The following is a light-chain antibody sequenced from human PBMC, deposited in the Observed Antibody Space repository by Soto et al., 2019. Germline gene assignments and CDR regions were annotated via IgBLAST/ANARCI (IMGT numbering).Light chain of an antibody. V-gene: IGLV2-14*01. CDR2: EVS. CDR1: SSDVGGYNY. CDR3: SSYTSTNTVI. Sequence: QSALTQPASVSGSPGQSITISCTGTSSDVGGYNYVSWYQQHPGKAPKVMIYEVSNRPSGVSNRFSGSKSGNRASLTISGLQAEDEADYYCSSYTSTNTVIFGGGTKLTVL. J-gene: IGLJ2*01.